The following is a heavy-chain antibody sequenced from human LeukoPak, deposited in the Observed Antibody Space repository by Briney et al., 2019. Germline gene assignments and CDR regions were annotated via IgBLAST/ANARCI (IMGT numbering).Heavy chain of an antibody. CDR3: ATISHTIFGVVIVDAFDI. V-gene: IGHV4-39*01. CDR2: IYYSGST. CDR1: GGSISGSSYS. D-gene: IGHD3-3*01. Sequence: SETLSLTCTVSGGSISGSSYSWGWIRQPPGKGLEWIGSIYYSGSTYYNPSLKSRVTISVDTSKNQFSLKLSSVTAADTAVYYCATISHTIFGVVIVDAFDIWGQGTMVTVSS. J-gene: IGHJ3*02.